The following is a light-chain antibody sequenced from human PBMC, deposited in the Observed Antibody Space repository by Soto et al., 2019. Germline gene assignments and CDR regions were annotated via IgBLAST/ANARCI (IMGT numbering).Light chain of an antibody. J-gene: IGKJ2*01. CDR3: QQSHTVPVT. Sequence: DIQMTQSPSSLSASVGDRVTLICRASQNIMRYLNWYQKKPGKAPQLLIYAASTLQTVVPSRFSGSGSGTDFNLTISNLQPDDFATYYCQQSHTVPVTFGPGTKLEIK. V-gene: IGKV1-39*01. CDR1: QNIMRY. CDR2: AAS.